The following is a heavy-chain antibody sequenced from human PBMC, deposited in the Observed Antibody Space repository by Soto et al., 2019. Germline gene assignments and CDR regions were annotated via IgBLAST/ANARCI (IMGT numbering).Heavy chain of an antibody. D-gene: IGHD3-22*01. J-gene: IGHJ4*02. CDR2: ISGSGGST. CDR1: GFTFSSYA. Sequence: RGSLRLSCAASGFTFSSYAMSWVRQAPGKGLEWVSAISGSGGSTYYADSVKGRFTISRDNSKNTLYLQMNSLRAEDTAVYYCAKVCREYYDSSGYYTFDYWGQGTLVTVSS. CDR3: AKVCREYYDSSGYYTFDY. V-gene: IGHV3-23*01.